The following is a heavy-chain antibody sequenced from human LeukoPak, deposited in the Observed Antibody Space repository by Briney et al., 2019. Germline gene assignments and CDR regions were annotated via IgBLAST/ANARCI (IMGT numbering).Heavy chain of an antibody. CDR3: ARGRYCSGGSRLSPPYFQH. J-gene: IGHJ1*01. CDR1: GYTFTSYA. V-gene: IGHV1-3*01. Sequence: GASVKVSCKASGYTFTSYAMHWVRQAPGQRLEWMGWINAGNGNTKYSQKFQGRVTITRDTSASTAYMDLSSLRSEDTAVYYCARGRYCSGGSRLSPPYFQHWGQGTLVTVSS. CDR2: INAGNGNT. D-gene: IGHD2-15*01.